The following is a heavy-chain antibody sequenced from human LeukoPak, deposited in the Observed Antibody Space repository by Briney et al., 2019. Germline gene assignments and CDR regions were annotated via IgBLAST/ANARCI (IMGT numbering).Heavy chain of an antibody. V-gene: IGHV4-59*01. D-gene: IGHD2-2*01. CDR3: ARATLVPAAYYFDY. CDR1: GGSMSSYY. CDR2: IYYSGST. Sequence: SETLSLTCTVSGGSMSSYYWRWIRQPPGKELEWIGYIYYSGSTKYKPSLKSRVTISVDTSKNQFSLNLGSVTAADTAVYYCARATLVPAAYYFDYWGQGTLVAVSS. J-gene: IGHJ4*02.